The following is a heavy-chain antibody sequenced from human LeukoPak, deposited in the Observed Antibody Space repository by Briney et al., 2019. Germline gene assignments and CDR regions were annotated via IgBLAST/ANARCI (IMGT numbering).Heavy chain of an antibody. J-gene: IGHJ5*02. CDR3: ARDGEETYYYDSSGYYYRWFDL. CDR1: GGTFSSYA. V-gene: IGHV1-69*04. D-gene: IGHD3-22*01. Sequence: ASVKVSCKASGGTFSSYAISWVRQAPGQGLEWMGRIIPILGIANYAQKFQGRVTITADKSTSTAYMELSSLRSEDTAVYYCARDGEETYYYDSSGYYYRWFDLWGQGTLVTVSS. CDR2: IIPILGIA.